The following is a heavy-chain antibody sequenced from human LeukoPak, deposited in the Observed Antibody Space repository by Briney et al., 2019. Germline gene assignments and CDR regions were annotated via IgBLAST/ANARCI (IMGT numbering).Heavy chain of an antibody. V-gene: IGHV3-21*01. Sequence: GGSLRLSCVVSGFTFSTYTMNWVRQAPGKGLEWVSSISSGSRDIYYADSLKGRFTISRDNAKNSLYLQMNSLRAADTAVFYCARGTDSSGWYGAFDIWGQGTLVTVSP. J-gene: IGHJ3*02. D-gene: IGHD6-19*01. CDR3: ARGTDSSGWYGAFDI. CDR2: ISSGSRDI. CDR1: GFTFSTYT.